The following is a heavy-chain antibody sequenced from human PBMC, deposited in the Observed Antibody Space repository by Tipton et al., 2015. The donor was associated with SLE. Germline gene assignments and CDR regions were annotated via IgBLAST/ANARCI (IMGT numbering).Heavy chain of an antibody. V-gene: IGHV4-59*12. CDR3: ARGGLTYGYYYYMDV. J-gene: IGHJ6*03. Sequence: TLSLTCTVSGGSISSYHWSWIRQPPGKGLEWIGYMSYTGTNNYNPSLRSRVTISGDTSTNQFSLKLSSVTAADTAVYYCARGGLTYGYYYYMDVWGKGTTVTVSS. D-gene: IGHD2-21*02. CDR1: GGSISSYH. CDR2: MSYTGTN.